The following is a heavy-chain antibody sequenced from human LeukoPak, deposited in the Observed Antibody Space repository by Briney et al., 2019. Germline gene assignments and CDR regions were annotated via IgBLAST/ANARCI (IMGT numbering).Heavy chain of an antibody. CDR1: GFTFYDYG. CDR2: INWNGGST. J-gene: IGHJ6*02. CDR3: ARDLGHIAVAESGMDV. Sequence: GGSLRLSCAASGFTFYDYGMSWGRHAPGKGVEWGSGINWNGGSTVYADSVKGGFTISREKEKNSLYLQMNSLRAEDTALYHCARDLGHIAVAESGMDVWGQGTTVTVSS. D-gene: IGHD6-19*01. V-gene: IGHV3-20*01.